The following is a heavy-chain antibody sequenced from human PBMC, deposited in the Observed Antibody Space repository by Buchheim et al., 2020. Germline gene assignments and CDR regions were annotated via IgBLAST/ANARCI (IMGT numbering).Heavy chain of an antibody. CDR1: GFTFSDYY. J-gene: IGHJ6*02. Sequence: QVQLVESGGGLVKPGGSLRLSCAASGFTFSDYYMSWIRQAPGKGLEWVSYISSISSYTNYADSVKGRFTISRDNAQNSLYLQMNSLRAEDTAVYYCARDRHYYDSSGSGNGMDVWGQGTT. CDR2: ISSISSYT. D-gene: IGHD3-22*01. V-gene: IGHV3-11*06. CDR3: ARDRHYYDSSGSGNGMDV.